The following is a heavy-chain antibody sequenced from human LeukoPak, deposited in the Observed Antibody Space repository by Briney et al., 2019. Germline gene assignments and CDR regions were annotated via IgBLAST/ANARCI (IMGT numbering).Heavy chain of an antibody. Sequence: AASVKVSCKASGGTFSSYAISWVRQAPGQGLEWMGGIIPIFGTANYAQKFQGRVTITADESTSTAYMELSSLGSEDTAVYYCARDCGDSGSYYWDAFDIWGQGTMVTVSS. CDR3: ARDCGDSGSYYWDAFDI. CDR1: GGTFSSYA. CDR2: IIPIFGTA. D-gene: IGHD1-26*01. V-gene: IGHV1-69*13. J-gene: IGHJ3*02.